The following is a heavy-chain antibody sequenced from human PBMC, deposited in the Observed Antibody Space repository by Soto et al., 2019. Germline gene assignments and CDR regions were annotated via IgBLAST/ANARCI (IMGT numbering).Heavy chain of an antibody. CDR1: GGTLSIYA. Sequence: ASVKVSCKASGGTLSIYAISWVRQAPGQGLEWMGGIIPIFGTANYAQKFQGRVTITPDESTSTAYMELSSLRSEDTAVYYCAREIYYYYGMDVWGQGTTVTVSS. CDR3: AREIYYYYGMDV. J-gene: IGHJ6*02. CDR2: IIPIFGTA. V-gene: IGHV1-69*13.